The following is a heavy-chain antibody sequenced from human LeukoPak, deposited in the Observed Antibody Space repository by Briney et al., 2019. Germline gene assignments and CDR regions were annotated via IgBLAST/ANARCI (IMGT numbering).Heavy chain of an antibody. CDR1: GFTFNDYY. CDR2: INIGGTNT. V-gene: IGHV3-11*01. J-gene: IGHJ5*02. Sequence: GGSLRLSCAASGFTFNDYYMSWIRQAPGKGLEWLSYINIGGTNTHYADSVKGRFTISRDNAKKSLYLEMDNLRAEDTAVYYCATDGAGFDTWGQGVLVTVSS. CDR3: ATDGAGFDT.